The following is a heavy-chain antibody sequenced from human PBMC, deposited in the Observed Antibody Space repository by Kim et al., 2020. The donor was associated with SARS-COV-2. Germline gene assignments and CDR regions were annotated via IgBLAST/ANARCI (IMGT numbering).Heavy chain of an antibody. CDR3: ARERRLQEYYYYGMDV. D-gene: IGHD4-4*01. J-gene: IGHJ6*02. Sequence: SVKGRFTISRDNSKNTLYLQMGSLRAEDMAVYYCARERRLQEYYYYGMDVWGQGTTVTVSS. V-gene: IGHV3-64*01.